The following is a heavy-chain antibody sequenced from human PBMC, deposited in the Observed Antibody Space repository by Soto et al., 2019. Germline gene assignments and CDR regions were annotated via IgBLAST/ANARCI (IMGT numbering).Heavy chain of an antibody. V-gene: IGHV4-31*03. Sequence: QVQLQESGPGLVKPSQTLSLTCTVSGGSISSGGYYWSWIRQHPGKGLEWIGYIYYSGSTYYNPSLKSRVTISVDTSKNQFSLKLSSVTAADTAVYYCARVPKQYYYDSSGYYYGDYWGQGTLVTVSS. J-gene: IGHJ4*02. CDR3: ARVPKQYYYDSSGYYYGDY. D-gene: IGHD3-22*01. CDR1: GGSISSGGYY. CDR2: IYYSGST.